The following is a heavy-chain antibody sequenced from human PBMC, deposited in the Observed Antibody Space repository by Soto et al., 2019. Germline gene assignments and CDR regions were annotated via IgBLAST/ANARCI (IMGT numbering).Heavy chain of an antibody. D-gene: IGHD1-7*01. CDR3: ARAVHPGTTEGGAFDI. V-gene: IGHV3-30-3*01. CDR1: GFTFSSYA. CDR2: ISYDGSNK. J-gene: IGHJ3*02. Sequence: GGSLRLSCAASGFTFSSYAMHWVRQAPGKGLEWVAVISYDGSNKYYADSVKGRFTISRDNSKNTLYLQMNSLRAEDTAVYYCARAVHPGTTEGGAFDIWGQGTMVTVSS.